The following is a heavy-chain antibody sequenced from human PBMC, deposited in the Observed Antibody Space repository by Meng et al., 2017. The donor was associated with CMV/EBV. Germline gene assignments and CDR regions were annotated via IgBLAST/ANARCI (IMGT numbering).Heavy chain of an antibody. CDR3: ARARVPAAIGAINWFDP. CDR2: ISSSGSTI. J-gene: IGHJ5*02. D-gene: IGHD2-2*01. CDR1: GFTFSDYY. Sequence: GESLKISCAASGFTFSDYYMSWIRQAPGKGLEWVSYISSSGSTIYYADSVKGRFTISRDNAKNSLYLQMNSPRAEDTAVYYCARARVPAAIGAINWFDPWGQGTLVTVSS. V-gene: IGHV3-11*01.